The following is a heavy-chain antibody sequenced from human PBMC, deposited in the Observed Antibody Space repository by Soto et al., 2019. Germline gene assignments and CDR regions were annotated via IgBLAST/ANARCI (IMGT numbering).Heavy chain of an antibody. CDR3: AKDQRMVRGVIRPQDKYYFDY. D-gene: IGHD3-10*01. Sequence: GGSLRLSCAASGFTFSSYAMSWVRQAPGKGLEWVSAISGSGGSTYYADSVKGRFTISRDNSKNTLYLQMNSLRAEDTAVYYCAKDQRMVRGVIRPQDKYYFDYWGQGTLVTVSS. V-gene: IGHV3-23*01. J-gene: IGHJ4*02. CDR1: GFTFSSYA. CDR2: ISGSGGST.